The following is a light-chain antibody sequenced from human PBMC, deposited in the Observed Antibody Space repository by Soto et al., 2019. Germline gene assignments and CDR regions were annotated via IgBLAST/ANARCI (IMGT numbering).Light chain of an antibody. CDR2: EVS. V-gene: IGLV2-14*01. Sequence: QSALTQPASVSGFPGQSITISCTGTSSDVGGYNYVSWYQQHPGKAPKLMIYEVSNRPSGISDRFSGFKSANTAYLTISGVQPEDEADYHCSSYTTIKTVVFGGGTKLTVL. CDR1: SSDVGGYNY. J-gene: IGLJ2*01. CDR3: SSYTTIKTVV.